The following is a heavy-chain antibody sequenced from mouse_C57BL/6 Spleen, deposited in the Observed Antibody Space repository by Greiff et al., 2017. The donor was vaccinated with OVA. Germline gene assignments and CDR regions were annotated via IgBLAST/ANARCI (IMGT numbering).Heavy chain of an antibody. Sequence: DVKLVESGGGLVKPGGSLKLSCAASGFTFSSYAMSWVRQTPEKRLEWVATISAGGSNTNYPDNVKSRFTLSRDNAKTNLYLRMIHLKSEDTAMYYCARDGKDRYFDVWGTGTTLTVSS. D-gene: IGHD2-1*01. CDR3: ARDGKDRYFDV. CDR2: ISAGGSNT. CDR1: GFTFSSYA. V-gene: IGHV5-4*01. J-gene: IGHJ1*03.